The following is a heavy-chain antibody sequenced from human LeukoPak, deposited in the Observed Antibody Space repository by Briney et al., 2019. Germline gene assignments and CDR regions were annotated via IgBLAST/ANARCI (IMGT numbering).Heavy chain of an antibody. D-gene: IGHD5-24*01. V-gene: IGHV5-51*01. CDR3: ARRISGYNEWAYYFDY. Sequence: GESLKISCKGSGYSFTSYWIGWVRQMPGKGLEWMGIIYPGDSDTRYSPSFQGQVTISADKSISTAYLQWSSLKASDTAMYYCARRISGYNEWAYYFDYWGQGTLVTVSS. CDR2: IYPGDSDT. CDR1: GYSFTSYW. J-gene: IGHJ4*02.